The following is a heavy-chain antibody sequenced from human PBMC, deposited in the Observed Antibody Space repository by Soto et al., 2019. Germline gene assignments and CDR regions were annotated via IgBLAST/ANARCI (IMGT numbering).Heavy chain of an antibody. Sequence: ASVKVSCKASGYTFTSYGISWVRQAPGQGLERMGWISAYNGNTNYAQKLQGRVTMTTDTSTSKAYMELRSLRSDDTAVYYCARTTYYYDSSGYFYRWYFDLWGRGTLVTVSS. CDR2: ISAYNGNT. V-gene: IGHV1-18*01. CDR3: ARTTYYYDSSGYFYRWYFDL. CDR1: GYTFTSYG. J-gene: IGHJ2*01. D-gene: IGHD3-22*01.